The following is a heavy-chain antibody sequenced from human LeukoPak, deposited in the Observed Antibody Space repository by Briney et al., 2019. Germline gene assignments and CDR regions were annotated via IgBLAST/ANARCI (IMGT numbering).Heavy chain of an antibody. J-gene: IGHJ4*02. CDR3: ARRFTYSSSSAPFDY. CDR2: IYPGDSDT. CDR1: GYSFSNYW. V-gene: IGHV5-51*01. Sequence: GESLKISCKGSGYSFSNYWIGWVRQMPGKGLEWMGIIYPGDSDTRYGPSFQGQVTISADKSITTAYLQWSSLKASDSATYYCARRFTYSSSSAPFDYWGQGTLVTVSS. D-gene: IGHD6-6*01.